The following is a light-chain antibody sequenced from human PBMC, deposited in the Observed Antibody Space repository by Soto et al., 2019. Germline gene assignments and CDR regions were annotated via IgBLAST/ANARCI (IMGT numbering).Light chain of an antibody. V-gene: IGLV2-14*03. CDR2: DVS. J-gene: IGLJ1*01. CDR1: RTDVADGYDY. Sequence: QSVLTQPASLSGSPGQSIAISCTGVRTDVADGYDYVSWYQQHPGQAPQLIIYDVSNRPSGVSDRFSGSKSGNTASLTISGLQAEDEAEYYCTSYTSCTPFYVFGTGTKVTVL. CDR3: TSYTSCTPFYV.